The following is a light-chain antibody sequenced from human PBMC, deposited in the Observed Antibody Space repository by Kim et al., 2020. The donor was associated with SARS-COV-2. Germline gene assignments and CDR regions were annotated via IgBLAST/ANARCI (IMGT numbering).Light chain of an antibody. CDR1: MGSIANTY. J-gene: IGLJ3*02. CDR3: QSSDGSTWV. Sequence: GKAVTISCTRNMGSIANTYVQWYQQRPASAPTTVIYADNQRLSGVPDRFTASIDSSSNSASLTISGLKPEDEADYYCQSSDGSTWVFGGGTQLTVL. V-gene: IGLV6-57*03. CDR2: ADN.